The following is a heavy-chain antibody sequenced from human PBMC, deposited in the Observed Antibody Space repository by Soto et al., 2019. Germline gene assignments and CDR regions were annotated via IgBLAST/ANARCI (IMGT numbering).Heavy chain of an antibody. CDR1: GDSINSYY. Sequence: SETLSLTCTVSGDSINSYYWSWIRQPPWKGLEWIGYIYHSGSSKYNPSLKSRVTISVDTSQNQLSLKLSSVTAADTAVYYCARHKRQISYYFYGMDVWGQGTTVTVSS. CDR3: ARHKRQISYYFYGMDV. CDR2: IYHSGSS. J-gene: IGHJ6*02. V-gene: IGHV4-59*08.